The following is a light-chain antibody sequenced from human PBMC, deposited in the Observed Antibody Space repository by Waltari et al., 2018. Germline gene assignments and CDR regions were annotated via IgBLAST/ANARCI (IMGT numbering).Light chain of an antibody. Sequence: SSVLTQPPSVSLAPGKTARITCGGNNIGVKSVHWYQQKPGQAPALVIYDDSDRPSGSPEGFSGSKSGNTATLTMSRVEAGDEADYYCQVWDSNTDHVVFGGGTKLTVL. CDR1: NIGVKS. CDR3: QVWDSNTDHVV. CDR2: DDS. V-gene: IGLV3-21*01. J-gene: IGLJ2*01.